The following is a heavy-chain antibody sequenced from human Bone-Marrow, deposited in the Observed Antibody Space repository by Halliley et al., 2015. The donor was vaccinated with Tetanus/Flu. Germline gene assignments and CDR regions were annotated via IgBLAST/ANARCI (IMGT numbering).Heavy chain of an antibody. Sequence: TLSLTCTVSDGSLSGYYWSWLRQSPGSRLEYIGYIYYSGTTNYNPSLRSRVTISVDTSRRQFSLNVRSVTAADTAIYYCARGIRSTSSPRPFDYWGQGIQVAVSS. V-gene: IGHV4-59*12. J-gene: IGHJ4*02. CDR2: IYYSGTT. CDR1: DGSLSGYY. D-gene: IGHD6-6*01. CDR3: ARGIRSTSSPRPFDY.